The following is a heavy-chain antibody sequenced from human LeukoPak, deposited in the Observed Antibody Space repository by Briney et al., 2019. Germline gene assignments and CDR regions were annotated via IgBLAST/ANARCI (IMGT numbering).Heavy chain of an antibody. J-gene: IGHJ4*02. D-gene: IGHD3-16*01. CDR3: ARDHNWAFDY. Sequence: GGSLRLSCAASGFTFSSYSMNWVRQAPGKGLEWVSFISSSSSYIYYADSVRGRFTISRDNAKNSLYLQMNSLRGEDTAVYFCARDHNWAFDYWGQGTLVTVSS. V-gene: IGHV3-21*01. CDR2: ISSSSSYI. CDR1: GFTFSSYS.